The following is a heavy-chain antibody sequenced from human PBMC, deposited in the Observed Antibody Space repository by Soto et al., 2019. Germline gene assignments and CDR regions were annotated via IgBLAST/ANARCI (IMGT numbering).Heavy chain of an antibody. CDR3: ARDLGVVVTEDYYCGMDV. D-gene: IGHD2-21*02. J-gene: IGHJ6*02. CDR2: IIPIFGTA. CDR1: GGTFSSYA. Sequence: QVQLVQSGAEVKKPGSSVKVSCKASGGTFSSYAISWVRQAPGQGLEWMGGIIPIFGTANYAQKFQGRVTITADESTSTAYMELSSLRSEDTAVYYCARDLGVVVTEDYYCGMDVWGQGTTVTVSS. V-gene: IGHV1-69*01.